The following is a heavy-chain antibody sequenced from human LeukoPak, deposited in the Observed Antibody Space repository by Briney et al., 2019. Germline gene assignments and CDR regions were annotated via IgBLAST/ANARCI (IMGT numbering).Heavy chain of an antibody. CDR1: GFTFSTYW. Sequence: GGSLRLSCAASGFTFSTYWMSWVRQAPGRGLEWVANINQDGSATNYVDSAKGRFIVSRDNAKHSVFLQMSSLRAEDTAVYYCAIAAGWEQAYWGQGTLVTVSS. CDR2: INQDGSAT. V-gene: IGHV3-7*01. D-gene: IGHD1-26*01. CDR3: AIAAGWEQAY. J-gene: IGHJ4*02.